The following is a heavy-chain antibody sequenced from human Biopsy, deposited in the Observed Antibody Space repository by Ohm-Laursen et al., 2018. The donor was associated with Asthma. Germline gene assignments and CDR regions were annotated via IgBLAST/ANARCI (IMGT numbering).Heavy chain of an antibody. D-gene: IGHD6-19*01. CDR3: ARESSVAGSSDFDY. CDR1: GFTFSSYG. J-gene: IGHJ4*02. CDR2: ISYDGSSK. V-gene: IGHV3-30*03. Sequence: SLRLSCAAPGFTFSSYGMHWVRQAPGKGLEWVAVISYDGSSKYYADSVKGRFTISRDNSKNTLYLQMNSLRAEDTAVYYCARESSVAGSSDFDYWGQGTLVTVSS.